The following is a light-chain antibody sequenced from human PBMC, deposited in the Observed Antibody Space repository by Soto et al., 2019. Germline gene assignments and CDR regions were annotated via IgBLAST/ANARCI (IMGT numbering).Light chain of an antibody. CDR3: AAWDDSLSGFYV. V-gene: IGLV1-47*01. CDR2: RNN. Sequence: QSVLTQPPSASGTPGQRVTMSCSGSGSNIGSNYVYWYQQLPGTAPKLLIYRNNQRPSGVPDRFSGSKSGTSASLAISGLRSEDEADYYCAAWDDSLSGFYVFGTGTKVTVL. CDR1: GSNIGSNY. J-gene: IGLJ1*01.